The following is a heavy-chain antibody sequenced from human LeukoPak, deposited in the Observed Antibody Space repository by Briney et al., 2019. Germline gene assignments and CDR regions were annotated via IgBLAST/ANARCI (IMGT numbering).Heavy chain of an antibody. V-gene: IGHV4-59*01. CDR1: GASISSYY. CDR3: AKDWELGS. CDR2: IYTSGSI. J-gene: IGHJ5*02. Sequence: TASETLSLTCSVSGASISSYYWNWIRQPPGKGLEWIGNIYTSGSINYNPSLKSRVTISVDTSKDQFSLKLTSVIAADTAFYYCAKDWELGSWGQGTLVTVSS. D-gene: IGHD1-26*01.